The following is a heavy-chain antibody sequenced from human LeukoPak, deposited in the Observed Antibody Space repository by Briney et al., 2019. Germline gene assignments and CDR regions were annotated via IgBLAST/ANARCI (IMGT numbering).Heavy chain of an antibody. CDR1: GYTFTSYG. D-gene: IGHD2-2*01. J-gene: IGHJ5*02. Sequence: ASVKVSCKASGYTFTSYGISWVRQAPGQGLEWMGWISAYNGNTNYAQKLQGRVTMTTDTSTSTAYMELRSLRSDDTAVYYCARGWGSTSYKTYSWFDPWGQGTLVTVSS. CDR3: ARGWGSTSYKTYSWFDP. V-gene: IGHV1-18*04. CDR2: ISAYNGNT.